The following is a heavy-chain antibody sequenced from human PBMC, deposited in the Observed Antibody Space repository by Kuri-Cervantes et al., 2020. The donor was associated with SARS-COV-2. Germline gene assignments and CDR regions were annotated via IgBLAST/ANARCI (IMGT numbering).Heavy chain of an antibody. CDR1: GGSISSSSYY. CDR3: ARQMEHRLRFLEWLRVFDY. J-gene: IGHJ4*02. D-gene: IGHD3-3*01. V-gene: IGHV4-39*01. CDR2: IYYSGST. Sequence: SETLSLTCTVSGGSISSSSYYWGWIRQPPGKGLEWIGSIYYSGSTYYNPSLKSRVTISVDTSKNQFSLKLSSVTAADTAVYYCARQMEHRLRFLEWLRVFDYWGQGTLVTVSS.